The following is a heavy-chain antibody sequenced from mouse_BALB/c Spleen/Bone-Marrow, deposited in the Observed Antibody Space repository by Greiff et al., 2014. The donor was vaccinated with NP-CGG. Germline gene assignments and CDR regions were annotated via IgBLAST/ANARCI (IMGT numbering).Heavy chain of an antibody. Sequence: VQLQQSGAELVRPGASVKLFCKASGYTFTSYWINWVKQRPGQGLEWIGNIYPSDSYTNYNQKFKDKATLTVDKSSSTAYMQLSSPTSEDSAVYFCTRAGNYGNYYAMDYWGQGTSVTVSS. CDR1: GYTFTSYW. V-gene: IGHV1-69*02. D-gene: IGHD2-1*01. J-gene: IGHJ4*01. CDR3: TRAGNYGNYYAMDY. CDR2: IYPSDSYT.